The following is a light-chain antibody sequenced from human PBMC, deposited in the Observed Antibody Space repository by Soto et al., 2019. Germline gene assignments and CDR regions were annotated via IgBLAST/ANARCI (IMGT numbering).Light chain of an antibody. V-gene: IGLV1-44*01. J-gene: IGLJ2*01. CDR3: AAWDDSLNGVV. Sequence: QSVLTQPPSASGTPGQRVTISCAGSSSNIGSNTVNWYQKFTGTAPTLLIYSSILRPSVVPDRFWGSKSGTSASLAISGLQSEDEADYYCAAWDDSLNGVVFGGGTKLTVL. CDR1: SSNIGSNT. CDR2: SSI.